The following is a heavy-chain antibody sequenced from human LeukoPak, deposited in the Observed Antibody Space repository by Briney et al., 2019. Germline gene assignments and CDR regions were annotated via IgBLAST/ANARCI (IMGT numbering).Heavy chain of an antibody. CDR2: IYSSGST. J-gene: IGHJ3*02. CDR1: DGSISSYY. CDR3: ARGVVRSGSYFAFDI. D-gene: IGHD3-10*01. V-gene: IGHV4-59*01. Sequence: NPSETLSLTCTVSDGSISSYYWNYIRQPPGKGLEWIGYIYSSGSTNYNPSLKSRVTISLDTSKNQFFLNLNSVTAADTAVYYCARGVVRSGSYFAFDIWGQGTMVSASS.